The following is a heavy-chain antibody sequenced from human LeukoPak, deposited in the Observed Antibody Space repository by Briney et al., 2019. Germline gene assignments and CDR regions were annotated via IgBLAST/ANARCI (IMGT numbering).Heavy chain of an antibody. D-gene: IGHD3-22*01. J-gene: IGHJ4*02. V-gene: IGHV4-59*01. CDR2: IYYSGST. CDR3: ARDYDSSGYFDY. Sequence: SETLSLTCTVSGGSISSYYWSWIRQPPGKGLEWIGYIYYSGSTNYNPSLKSRVTISVDTSKNQFSLKPSSVTAADTAVYYCARDYDSSGYFDYWGQGTLVTVSS. CDR1: GGSISSYY.